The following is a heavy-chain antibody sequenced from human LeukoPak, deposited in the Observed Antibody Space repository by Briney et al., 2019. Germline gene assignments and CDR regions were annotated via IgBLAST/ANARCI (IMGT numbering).Heavy chain of an antibody. V-gene: IGHV3-23*01. CDR2: TSGSGDAT. Sequence: GGSLRLSCAASGFTFSSYTMTWVRQASGKGLEWVAATSGSGDATYYADSMRGRFTISRDNAKNTLYLQMNRLRAEDTAIYTCAKGTVGGYDRWGQGTLVTVSS. CDR3: AKGTVGGYDR. D-gene: IGHD5-12*01. J-gene: IGHJ5*02. CDR1: GFTFSSYT.